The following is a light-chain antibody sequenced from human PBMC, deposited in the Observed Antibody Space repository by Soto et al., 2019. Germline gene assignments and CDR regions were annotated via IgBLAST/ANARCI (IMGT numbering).Light chain of an antibody. CDR3: QQYGDSTGWT. CDR2: GAS. V-gene: IGKV3-20*01. J-gene: IGKJ1*01. Sequence: EIVLTQSPGTLSLSPGERATFSCRASQSVSSNYLAWYQQKPGQAPRLLIYGASNRATGIPDRFSGSGSGTDFTLTISRLEPEDFAVYYCQQYGDSTGWTFGQGTKVDIK. CDR1: QSVSSNY.